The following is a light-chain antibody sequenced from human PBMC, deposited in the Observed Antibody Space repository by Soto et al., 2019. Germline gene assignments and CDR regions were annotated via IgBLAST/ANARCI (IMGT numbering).Light chain of an antibody. J-gene: IGLJ1*01. CDR2: EVT. Sequence: QSVLTQPASVSGSPGQSITISCTGTSSDVGAYNYVSWYQQHPGKAPKLVISEVTNRPSGVSNRFSGSKSGNTASLTISGLQAEDEADYYCSSYTTSSTYVFGSGTKVTVL. CDR1: SSDVGAYNY. CDR3: SSYTTSSTYV. V-gene: IGLV2-14*01.